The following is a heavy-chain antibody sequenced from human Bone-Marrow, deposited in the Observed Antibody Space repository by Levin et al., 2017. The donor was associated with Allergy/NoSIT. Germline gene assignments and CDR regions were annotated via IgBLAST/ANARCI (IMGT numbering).Heavy chain of an antibody. CDR3: AKARTITMVRGAAIDY. CDR2: IRAGGDTT. CDR1: GLTFSLYA. D-gene: IGHD3-10*01. Sequence: GGSLRLSCDASGLTFSLYAMNWVRQAPGKGLEWVSAIRAGGDTTYYADSVKGRFSISRDNSKSTLFLQMNSLRVEDTAVYYCAKARTITMVRGAAIDYWGQGTLVTVSS. J-gene: IGHJ4*02. V-gene: IGHV3-23*01.